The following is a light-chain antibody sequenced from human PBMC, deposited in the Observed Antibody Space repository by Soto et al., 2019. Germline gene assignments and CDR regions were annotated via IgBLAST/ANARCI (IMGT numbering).Light chain of an antibody. CDR2: AAS. J-gene: IGKJ1*01. CDR3: QQYYRYPRT. V-gene: IGKV1-8*01. Sequence: AIPMTQYPSSFSASTGDRVTITWRASQGISSYLAWHQQTPRKAPKLLIYAASTLQSGVPSRFSGSGSGTDFTLTISCLQSEDFATYYCQQYYRYPRTFGQGTKVDIK. CDR1: QGISSY.